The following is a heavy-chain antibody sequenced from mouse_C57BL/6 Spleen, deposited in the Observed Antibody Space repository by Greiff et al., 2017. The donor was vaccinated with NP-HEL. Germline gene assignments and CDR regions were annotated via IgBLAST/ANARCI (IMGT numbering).Heavy chain of an antibody. V-gene: IGHV1-63*01. CDR2: IYPGGGYT. CDR3: ARIGYHYMYYFDY. CDR1: GYTFTNYW. Sequence: VQLQESGAELVRPGTSVKMSCKASGYTFTNYWIGWAKQRPGHGLEWIGDIYPGGGYTNYNEKFKGKATLTADKSSSTAYMQFSSLTSEDSAIYYCARIGYHYMYYFDYWGQGTTLTVSS. D-gene: IGHD2-2*01. J-gene: IGHJ2*01.